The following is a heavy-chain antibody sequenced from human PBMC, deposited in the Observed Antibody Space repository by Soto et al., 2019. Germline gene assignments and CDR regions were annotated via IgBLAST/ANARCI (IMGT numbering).Heavy chain of an antibody. D-gene: IGHD5-18*01. Sequence: SETLSLTCTVSGGSIISSSYYFVGIRQPPWKGLEWIGSIYYSGSTYYNPSLKSRVTISVDTSKNQFSLKLSSVTAADTAVYYCASRTSTWIQLWGNFDYWGQGTLVTVSS. CDR1: GGSIISSSYY. CDR3: ASRTSTWIQLWGNFDY. J-gene: IGHJ4*02. CDR2: IYYSGST. V-gene: IGHV4-39*01.